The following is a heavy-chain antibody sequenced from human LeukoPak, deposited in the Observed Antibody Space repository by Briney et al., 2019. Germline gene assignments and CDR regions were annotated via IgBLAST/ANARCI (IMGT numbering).Heavy chain of an antibody. CDR2: ISAYNGNT. CDR1: GYTFTSYG. V-gene: IGHV1-18*01. CDR3: ARDLHMVRGVKGDAFDI. Sequence: ASVKVSCKASGYTFTSYGISWVRQAPGQGLEWMGWISAYNGNTNYAQKLQGRVTMTTDTSTSTAYMELRSLRSDDTAVYYCARDLHMVRGVKGDAFDIWXXXXXVTXSS. D-gene: IGHD3-10*01. J-gene: IGHJ3*02.